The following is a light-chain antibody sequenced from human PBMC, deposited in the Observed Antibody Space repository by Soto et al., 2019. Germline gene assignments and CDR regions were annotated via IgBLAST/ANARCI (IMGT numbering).Light chain of an antibody. CDR1: QSVSSSS. V-gene: IGKV3-20*01. Sequence: IVLTQSPGTLSLSPGERATLSCRASQSVSSSSLAWYQQMPGQAPRLLIYGASSRATGVPGRFSGSGSGTDFTLTISRLEPEDFAVYYCQQYGSSPITFGQGTRLEIK. CDR3: QQYGSSPIT. J-gene: IGKJ5*01. CDR2: GAS.